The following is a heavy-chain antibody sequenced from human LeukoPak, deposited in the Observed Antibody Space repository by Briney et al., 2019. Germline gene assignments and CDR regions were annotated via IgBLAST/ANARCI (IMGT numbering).Heavy chain of an antibody. D-gene: IGHD2-2*02. J-gene: IGHJ4*02. CDR2: IYTSGST. CDR3: AREDCSSTSCYNRRFDY. Sequence: SETLSLTCTVSGGSISSYYWSWIQQPAGKGLEWIGRIYTSGSTNYNPSLKSRVTMSVDTSKNQFSLKLSSVTAADTAVYYCAREDCSSTSCYNRRFDYWGQGTLVTVSS. CDR1: GGSISSYY. V-gene: IGHV4-4*07.